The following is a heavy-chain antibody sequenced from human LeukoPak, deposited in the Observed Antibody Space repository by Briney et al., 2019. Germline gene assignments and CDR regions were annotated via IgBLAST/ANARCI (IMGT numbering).Heavy chain of an antibody. J-gene: IGHJ4*02. D-gene: IGHD3-16*01. V-gene: IGHV3-30*18. CDR2: ISYDGSNK. CDR3: AKYLGGVHDY. CDR1: GFTFSSYG. Sequence: PGGSLRLSCAAFGFTFSSYGMHWVRQAPGKGLEWVAVISYDGSNKYYADSVKGRFTISRDNSKNTLYLQMNSLRAEDTAVYYCAKYLGGVHDYWGQGTLVTVSS.